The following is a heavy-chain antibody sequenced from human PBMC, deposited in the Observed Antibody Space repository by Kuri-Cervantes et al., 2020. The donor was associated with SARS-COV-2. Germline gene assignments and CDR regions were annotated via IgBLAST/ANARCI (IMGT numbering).Heavy chain of an antibody. CDR3: AINLEKWELLLGVLNFDY. V-gene: IGHV3-30-3*01. J-gene: IGHJ4*02. Sequence: GESLKISCAASGFTFSSYAMHWVRQAPGKGLEWVAVISYDGSNKYYADSVKGRFTISRDNSKNTLYLQMNSLRAEDTAVYYCAINLEKWELLLGVLNFDYWGQGTLVTASS. D-gene: IGHD1-26*01. CDR2: ISYDGSNK. CDR1: GFTFSSYA.